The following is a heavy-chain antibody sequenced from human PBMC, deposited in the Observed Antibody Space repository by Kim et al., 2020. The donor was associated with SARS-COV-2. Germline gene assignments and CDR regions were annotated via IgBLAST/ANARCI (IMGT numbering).Heavy chain of an antibody. J-gene: IGHJ4*02. Sequence: GGSLRLSCAASGFTFSDYYMSWIRQAPGKGLEWVSYISSSSSYTNYADSVKGRFTISRDNAKNSLYLQMNSLRAEDTAVYYCARTGLQTGYCSSTSCRVFDYWGQGTLVTVSS. CDR2: ISSSSSYT. D-gene: IGHD2-2*01. V-gene: IGHV3-11*03. CDR1: GFTFSDYY. CDR3: ARTGLQTGYCSSTSCRVFDY.